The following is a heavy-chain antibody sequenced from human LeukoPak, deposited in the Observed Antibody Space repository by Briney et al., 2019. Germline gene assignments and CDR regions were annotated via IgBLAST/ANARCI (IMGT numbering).Heavy chain of an antibody. Sequence: GGSLRLSCAASGLTLNSYGMSWVRQAPGKGLEWVSLIYSGGSTYYADSVKGRFTISRDNSKNTLYLQMNSLRAEDTAVYYCARSPVNEDTYFDYWGQGTLVTVSS. CDR1: GLTLNSYG. V-gene: IGHV3-66*01. D-gene: IGHD4-23*01. J-gene: IGHJ4*02. CDR2: IYSGGST. CDR3: ARSPVNEDTYFDY.